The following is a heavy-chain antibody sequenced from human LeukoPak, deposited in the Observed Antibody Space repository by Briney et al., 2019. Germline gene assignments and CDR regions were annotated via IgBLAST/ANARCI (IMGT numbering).Heavy chain of an antibody. D-gene: IGHD6-6*01. V-gene: IGHV3-23*01. Sequence: GGSLRLSCAASGFTFSSYAMIWVRQAPGEGLEWVSTISGSAGNTYYGDSVKGRFTISRDNSKNMLFLQMNSLRAADTAVYYCAKDSSSSNYYYGMDVWGQGTTVTVSS. CDR1: GFTFSSYA. CDR3: AKDSSSSNYYYGMDV. J-gene: IGHJ6*02. CDR2: ISGSAGNT.